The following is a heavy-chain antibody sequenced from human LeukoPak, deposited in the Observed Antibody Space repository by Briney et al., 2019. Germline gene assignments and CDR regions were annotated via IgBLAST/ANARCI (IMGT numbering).Heavy chain of an antibody. Sequence: PGGSLRLSCAASGFTVITNDMTWVRQAPGKGLEWVSDLYSDGNTKYADSLQGRFTISRDNSKDTLYLEMNSLSPDDTAVYYCARGVEPLAANTLAYWGQGTLVTVSS. J-gene: IGHJ4*02. V-gene: IGHV3-53*01. CDR2: LYSDGNT. CDR1: GFTVITND. CDR3: ARGVEPLAANTLAY. D-gene: IGHD1-14*01.